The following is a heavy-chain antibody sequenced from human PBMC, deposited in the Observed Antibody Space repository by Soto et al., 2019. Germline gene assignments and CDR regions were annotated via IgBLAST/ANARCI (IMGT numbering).Heavy chain of an antibody. V-gene: IGHV1-8*01. Sequence: ASVKVSCKASGYTFTSYDINCVRQATGQGLEWMGWMNPNSGNTAYAQKFQGRVTMTRNTSISTAYMELSSLRSEDTAVYYCAREAVSSLQHWGQGTLVTVSS. J-gene: IGHJ1*01. CDR1: GYTFTSYD. CDR3: AREAVSSLQH. CDR2: MNPNSGNT.